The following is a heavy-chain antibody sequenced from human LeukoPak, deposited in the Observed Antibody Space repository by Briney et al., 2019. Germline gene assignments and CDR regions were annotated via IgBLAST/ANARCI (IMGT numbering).Heavy chain of an antibody. CDR2: IYYSGST. J-gene: IGHJ5*02. CDR1: GGSISSSSYY. Sequence: SETLSLTCTVSGGSISSSSYYWGWIRQPPGKGLEWIGSIYYSGSTYYNPSLKSRVTISVDTSKNQFSLKLSSVTAADTAVYYCARDFVVRGVPNNWFDPWGQGTLVTVSS. D-gene: IGHD3-10*01. CDR3: ARDFVVRGVPNNWFDP. V-gene: IGHV4-39*07.